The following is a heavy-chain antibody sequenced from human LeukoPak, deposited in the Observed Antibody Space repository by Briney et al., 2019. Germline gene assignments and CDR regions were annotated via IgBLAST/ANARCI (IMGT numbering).Heavy chain of an antibody. CDR1: GVTFTIYA. CDR3: ARDRRTYSSGWYDY. J-gene: IGHJ4*02. V-gene: IGHV1-69*01. Sequence: GASVNFSSKASGVTFTIYAISWVRQAPGPGIEWMGGIIPIIGTANYAQKFQGRVKITAAESTSTAYMELSSPRSEDRAVYYCARDRRTYSSGWYDYWGEGTLVSVSS. D-gene: IGHD6-19*01. CDR2: IIPIIGTA.